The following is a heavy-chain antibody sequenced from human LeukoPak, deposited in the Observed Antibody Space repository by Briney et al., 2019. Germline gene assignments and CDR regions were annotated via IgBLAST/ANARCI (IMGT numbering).Heavy chain of an antibody. CDR3: ARGFSDSSGKRLDY. Sequence: ASVTVSCKPSGYTFTVNYVHWVRQAPGQGLEWVGWINPNSGGTYYAQKFQGRVTMTRDTSISTAYMDLSRLTSDDTAVYYCARGFSDSSGKRLDYWGQGTLVTVSS. CDR1: GYTFTVNY. V-gene: IGHV1-2*02. D-gene: IGHD3-22*01. CDR2: INPNSGGT. J-gene: IGHJ4*02.